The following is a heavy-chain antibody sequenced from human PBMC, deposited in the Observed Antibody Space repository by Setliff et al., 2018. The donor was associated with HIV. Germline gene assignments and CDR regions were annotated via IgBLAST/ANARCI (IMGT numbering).Heavy chain of an antibody. Sequence: GGSLRLSCAASGFTFSSYEMNWVRQAPGKGLEWVSVIYSGGQTYYADSVKGRFTISRDNAKNVLHLQMNSLRVEDTAVYYCARVDEAGTADFYYYFYGMDVWGQGTTVTVSS. V-gene: IGHV3-66*01. CDR1: GFTFSSYE. D-gene: IGHD6-19*01. CDR2: IYSGGQT. CDR3: ARVDEAGTADFYYYFYGMDV. J-gene: IGHJ6*02.